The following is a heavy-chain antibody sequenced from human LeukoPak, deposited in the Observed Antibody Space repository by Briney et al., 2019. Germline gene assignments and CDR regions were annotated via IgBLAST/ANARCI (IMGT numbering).Heavy chain of an antibody. CDR2: ISGSGGST. V-gene: IGHV3-23*01. J-gene: IGHJ4*02. CDR3: AKGRDYYDSSGGIDY. D-gene: IGHD3-22*01. CDR1: GFTVSSNY. Sequence: GGSLRLSCVVSGFTVSSNYMTWVRQAPGKGLEWVSAISGSGGSTYHADSVKGRFTISRDNSKNTLYLQMNSLRAEDTAVYYCAKGRDYYDSSGGIDYWGQGTLVTVSS.